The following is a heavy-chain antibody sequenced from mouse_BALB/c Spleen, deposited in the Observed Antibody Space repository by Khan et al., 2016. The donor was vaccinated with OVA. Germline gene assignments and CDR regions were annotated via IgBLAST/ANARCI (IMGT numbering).Heavy chain of an antibody. CDR1: GYTFTSYT. D-gene: IGHD2-5*01. CDR3: AIEGAYYRNHVWFAD. CDR2: INPSSGYT. V-gene: IGHV1-4*01. Sequence: VQLQQSGAELARPGASVKMSCKASGYTFTSYTMHWVKQRPGQGLEWIGYINPSSGYTNYNQKLKDKATLTAEKSSRTAYRQQSSMTSEDSAVYYCAIEGAYYRNHVWFADWGQGTLVTVSA. J-gene: IGHJ3*01.